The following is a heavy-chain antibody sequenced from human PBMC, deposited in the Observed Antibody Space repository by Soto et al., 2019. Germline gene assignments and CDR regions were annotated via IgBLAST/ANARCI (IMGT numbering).Heavy chain of an antibody. Sequence: APLEGSRKGSGFTLTSSAVAGGRQGRGQRLEWIGWIVVGSGNTNYAQKFQERVTITRDMSTSTAYMELSSLRSEDTAVYYCAAAYSGSYYVSPQVDYWGQGTLVTVSS. CDR2: IVVGSGNT. CDR1: GFTLTSSA. V-gene: IGHV1-58*01. J-gene: IGHJ4*02. CDR3: AAAYSGSYYVSPQVDY. D-gene: IGHD1-26*01.